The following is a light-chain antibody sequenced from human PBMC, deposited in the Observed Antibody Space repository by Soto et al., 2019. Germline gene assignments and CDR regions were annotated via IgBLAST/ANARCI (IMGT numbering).Light chain of an antibody. Sequence: EIVLTQSPGTLSLSPGERATLSCRASQSVSSSYLAWYQQKPGQAPRLLIYGASNRATGIPDRFSGSGFGTDFTLTISRLEPEDFAVYYCQQYGSSGTFGQGTKVDIK. CDR2: GAS. CDR1: QSVSSSY. J-gene: IGKJ1*01. V-gene: IGKV3-20*01. CDR3: QQYGSSGT.